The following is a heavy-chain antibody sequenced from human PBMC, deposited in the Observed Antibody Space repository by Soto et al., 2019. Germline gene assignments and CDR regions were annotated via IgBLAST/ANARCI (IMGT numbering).Heavy chain of an antibody. D-gene: IGHD3-10*01. CDR2: ISGSGVST. Sequence: EVQLLESGGGLVQPGGSLRLSCAASGFTFSSYAMSWVRQAPGKGLGWVSAISGSGVSTYYADSVKGRFTIFRENSKNTLYLQMNSLRAEDTAVYYCAKVASGYYLYDMDVWGQGTTVTFAS. CDR1: GFTFSSYA. CDR3: AKVASGYYLYDMDV. V-gene: IGHV3-23*01. J-gene: IGHJ6*02.